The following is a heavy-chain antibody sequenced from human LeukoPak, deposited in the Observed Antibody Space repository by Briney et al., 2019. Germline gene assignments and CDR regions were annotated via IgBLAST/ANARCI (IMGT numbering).Heavy chain of an antibody. CDR2: IHYSGNT. V-gene: IGHV4-59*02. Sequence: PSETLSLTCTVSGASVTTYYRSWIRQPPGKGLESIAYIHYSGNTNYNPSLKIRVTKAIDTSKNQISLYLTSVTAGDTAVYYCARVRGASYIDSWGQGTLVTVSS. D-gene: IGHD1-26*01. CDR3: ARVRGASYIDS. J-gene: IGHJ4*02. CDR1: GASVTTYY.